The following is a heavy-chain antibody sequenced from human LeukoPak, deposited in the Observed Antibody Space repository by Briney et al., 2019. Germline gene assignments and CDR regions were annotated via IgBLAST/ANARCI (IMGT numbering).Heavy chain of an antibody. J-gene: IGHJ4*02. V-gene: IGHV4-39*07. D-gene: IGHD1-14*01. CDR1: GDSISSSSYY. CDR3: ARDITGSFDY. CDR2: IYYSGST. Sequence: PSETLSLTCTVSGDSISSSSYYWGWIRQPPGKGLEWIGSIYYSGSTYYNPSLKSLVTISVDTSKNQFSLKLSSVTAADTAVYYCARDITGSFDYWGQGNLVTVSS.